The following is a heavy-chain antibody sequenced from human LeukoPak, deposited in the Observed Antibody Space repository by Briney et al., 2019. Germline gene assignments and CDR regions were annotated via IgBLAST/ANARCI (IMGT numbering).Heavy chain of an antibody. CDR3: ARVNQRGYCSSTSCYTWFDP. Sequence: SETLSLTCAVYGGSFSGYYWSWIRQPPGKGLEWIGEINHSGSTNYNPSLKSRVTISVDTSKNQFSLKLSSETAADTAVYYCARVNQRGYCSSTSCYTWFDPWGQGTLVTVSS. CDR2: INHSGST. D-gene: IGHD2-2*02. CDR1: GGSFSGYY. J-gene: IGHJ5*02. V-gene: IGHV4-34*01.